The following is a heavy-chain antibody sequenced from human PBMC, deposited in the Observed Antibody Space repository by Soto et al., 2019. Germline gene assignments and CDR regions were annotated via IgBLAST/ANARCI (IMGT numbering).Heavy chain of an antibody. CDR3: ARGKKRIVVVPAAMVDYYYYMDV. J-gene: IGHJ6*03. CDR2: TYYRSKWYN. D-gene: IGHD2-2*01. CDR1: GDSVSSNSAA. Sequence: SQTLSLTCAISGDSVSSNSAAWNWIRQSPSRGLEWLGRTYYRSKWYNDYAVSVKSRITINPDTSKNQFSLQLNSVTPEDTAVYYCARGKKRIVVVPAAMVDYYYYMDVWGKGTTVNVSS. V-gene: IGHV6-1*01.